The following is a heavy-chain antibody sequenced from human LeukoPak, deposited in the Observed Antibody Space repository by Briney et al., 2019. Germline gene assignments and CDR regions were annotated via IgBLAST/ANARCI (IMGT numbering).Heavy chain of an antibody. J-gene: IGHJ4*02. V-gene: IGHV1-2*02. CDR3: ARERRGMTQLDY. Sequence: EASVKVSCKASGYTFTGYYMHWVRQAPGQGLEWMGWINPNSGGTNYAQRFQGRVTMTRDTSISTAYMELSRLRSDDTAVYYCARERRGMTQLDYWGQGTLVTVSS. CDR1: GYTFTGYY. CDR2: INPNSGGT.